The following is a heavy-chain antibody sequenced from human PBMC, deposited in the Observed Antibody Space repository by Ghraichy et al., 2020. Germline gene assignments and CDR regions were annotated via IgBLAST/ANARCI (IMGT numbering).Heavy chain of an antibody. J-gene: IGHJ4*02. CDR1: GFTFSDYY. CDR3: ARGGDGYIARRPNFDY. CDR2: ISSSGRTT. V-gene: IGHV3-11*01. D-gene: IGHD5-24*01. Sequence: LSLTCAASGFTFSDYYMTWVRQAPGKGLEWVSYISSSGRTTHYADSVSGRFTISRDNAGMSLDLQMNSLRGEDTAVYYCARGGDGYIARRPNFDYWGQGTLVSVSS.